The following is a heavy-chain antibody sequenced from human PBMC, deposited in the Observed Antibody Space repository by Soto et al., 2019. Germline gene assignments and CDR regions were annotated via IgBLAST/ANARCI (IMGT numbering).Heavy chain of an antibody. J-gene: IGHJ5*02. V-gene: IGHV1-69*12. D-gene: IGHD6-6*01. CDR2: IIPIFGTA. Sequence: QVQLVQSGAEVKKPGSSVKVSCKASGGTFSSYAISWVRQAPGQGLEWMGGIIPIFGTANYAQKFQGRVTMTADESTSTAYMERSSVRSEDTAVYYCARSFGSGSSPGGFDPWGQGTLVTVSS. CDR1: GGTFSSYA. CDR3: ARSFGSGSSPGGFDP.